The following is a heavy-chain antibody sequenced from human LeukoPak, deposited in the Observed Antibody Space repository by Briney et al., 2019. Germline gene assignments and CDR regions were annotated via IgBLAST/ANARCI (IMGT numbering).Heavy chain of an antibody. CDR3: ARNVASGLDS. D-gene: IGHD2-21*01. J-gene: IGHJ4*02. V-gene: IGHV1-46*01. CDR2: INPVGGST. Sequence: ASVEVSCESSGYNFITYYIHWVRQAPGQGLEWMGFINPVGGSTSYAQKFQGRVTMTRDTSTSTVYMELRSLTSEDTAVYYCARNVASGLDSWGQGTLLTVSS. CDR1: GYNFITYY.